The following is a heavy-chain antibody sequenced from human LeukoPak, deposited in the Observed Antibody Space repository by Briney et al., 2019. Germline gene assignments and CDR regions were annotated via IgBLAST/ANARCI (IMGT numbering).Heavy chain of an antibody. D-gene: IGHD1-26*01. CDR2: INHSGST. J-gene: IGHJ3*02. Sequence: LRLSCAASGFTFSSYEMNWVRQPPGKGLEWIGEINHSGSTNYNPSLKSRVTISVDTSKNQFSLKLSSVTAADTAVYYCARHPGIVGANDAFDIWGQGTMVTVSS. CDR3: ARHPGIVGANDAFDI. V-gene: IGHV4-34*01. CDR1: GFTFSSYE.